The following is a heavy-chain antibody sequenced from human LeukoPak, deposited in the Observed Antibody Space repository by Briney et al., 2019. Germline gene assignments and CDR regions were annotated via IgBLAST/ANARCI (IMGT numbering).Heavy chain of an antibody. CDR2: IDPYTGNT. J-gene: IGHJ1*01. V-gene: IGHV1-2*02. CDR3: AREYSASEH. CDR1: GYNFVGYY. Sequence: ASVKVSCKASGYNFVGYYWHWMRQSPGQGLEWMAWIDPYTGNTHYAQKFQGRITVTRDTSLSTTYMELNWLTSDDTALYYCAREYSASEHWGQGTLVTVSS. D-gene: IGHD5-12*01.